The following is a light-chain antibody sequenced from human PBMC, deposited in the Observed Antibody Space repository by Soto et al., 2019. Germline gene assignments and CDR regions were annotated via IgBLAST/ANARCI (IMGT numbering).Light chain of an antibody. J-gene: IGLJ2*01. CDR1: SSDVGGYNY. CDR3: SSYTSSSTPYVV. CDR2: DVS. Sequence: QSVLTQPASVSGSPGQSLTISCTGTSSDVGGYNYVSWYQQHPGKAPKLMIYDVSNRPSGVSNRFSGSKSGNTASLTISGLQAEVEADYYCSSYTSSSTPYVVFGGGTKVTVL. V-gene: IGLV2-14*01.